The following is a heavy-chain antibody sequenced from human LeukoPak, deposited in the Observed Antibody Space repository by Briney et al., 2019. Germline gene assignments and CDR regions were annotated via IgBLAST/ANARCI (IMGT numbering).Heavy chain of an antibody. J-gene: IGHJ6*02. CDR3: ARHVEMATLYGMDV. D-gene: IGHD5-24*01. Sequence: GESLKISCKGSGYSFTSYWIGWVRQVPGKGLGWMGNIYPGGSDTRYSPSFQGQVTISADKSISTAYLQWSSLKASDTAMYYCARHVEMATLYGMDVWGQGTTVTVSS. V-gene: IGHV5-51*01. CDR2: IYPGGSDT. CDR1: GYSFTSYW.